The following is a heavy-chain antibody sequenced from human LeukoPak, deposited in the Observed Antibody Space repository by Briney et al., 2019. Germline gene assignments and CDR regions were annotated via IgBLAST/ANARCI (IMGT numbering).Heavy chain of an antibody. CDR1: GGSISSYY. CDR3: ARDVSRVVVGSFDP. V-gene: IGHV4-4*07. D-gene: IGHD2-2*01. Sequence: PSETLSLTCTVSGGSISSYYWSWIRQPAGKGLEWIGRIYTSGSTNYNPSLKSRVTMSVDTSKNQFSLKLSSVTAADTAVYYCARDVSRVVVGSFDPWAREPWSPSPQ. CDR2: IYTSGST. J-gene: IGHJ5*02.